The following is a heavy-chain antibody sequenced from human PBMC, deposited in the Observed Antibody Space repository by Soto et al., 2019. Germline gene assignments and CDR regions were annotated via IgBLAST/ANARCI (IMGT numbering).Heavy chain of an antibody. CDR2: IHHSGGT. CDR1: GDSISSHDW. Sequence: QVHLQESGPGLVTPSGTLSLTCTVSGDSISSHDWWSWVRQPPGKAMEWIGEIHHSGGTNYKPSLRSRLTISVDNSKNHFSVKLSSVPAADTAIYYCVQNGYYSLESWGQGTPVNVSS. CDR3: VQNGYYSLES. J-gene: IGHJ4*02. D-gene: IGHD3-3*01. V-gene: IGHV4-4*02.